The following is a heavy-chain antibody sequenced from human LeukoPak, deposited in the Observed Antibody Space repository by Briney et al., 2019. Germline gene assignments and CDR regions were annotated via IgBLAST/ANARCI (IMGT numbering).Heavy chain of an antibody. J-gene: IGHJ4*02. CDR3: ARGHHVNWFELGEY. Sequence: GRSLRLSCAASGFTFSSYGMHWVRQAPGKGLEWVAVIWYDGSNKYYADSVKGRFTISRDNSRNSLSLQMNSLRDEDTAVYYCARGHHVNWFELGEYWGQGTPVTVSS. CDR2: IWYDGSNK. V-gene: IGHV3-33*01. CDR1: GFTFSSYG. D-gene: IGHD1-1*01.